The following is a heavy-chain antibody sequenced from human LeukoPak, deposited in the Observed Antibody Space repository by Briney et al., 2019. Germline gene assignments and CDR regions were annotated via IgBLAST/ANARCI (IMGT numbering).Heavy chain of an antibody. V-gene: IGHV4-59*04. CDR2: VDYRERN. CDR3: ANYVSRTMRDY. J-gene: IGHJ4*02. Sequence: SGGSLRLSCAASGFTFSSYWMSWVRQAPGKGLEWIGIVDYRERNTYNPSLKSRVTISADTSRNQFSLRLSSVTATDTAVYYCANYVSRTMRDYWGQGTLVTVSS. D-gene: IGHD3-16*01. CDR1: GFTFSSYW.